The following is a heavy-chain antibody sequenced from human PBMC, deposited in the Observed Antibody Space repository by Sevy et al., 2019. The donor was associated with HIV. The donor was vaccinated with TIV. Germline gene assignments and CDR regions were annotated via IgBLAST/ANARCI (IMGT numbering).Heavy chain of an antibody. CDR1: GFSVSSNY. CDR2: ILSGGKI. D-gene: IGHD2-15*01. CDR3: AREDMVLGEDNYYGIDV. Sequence: GGSLRLSCAASGFSVSSNYMSWVRQAPGKGPEWVSVILSGGKISYADSGKGRFTISRDNSKNTLYLQMNSLRAEDTAVYYCAREDMVLGEDNYYGIDVWGQGTTVTVSS. V-gene: IGHV3-53*01. J-gene: IGHJ6*02.